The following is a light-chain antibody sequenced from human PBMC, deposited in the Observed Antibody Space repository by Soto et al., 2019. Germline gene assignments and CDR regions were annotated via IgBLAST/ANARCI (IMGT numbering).Light chain of an antibody. CDR3: QQYNKWPLT. CDR2: FAS. V-gene: IGKV3-15*01. CDR1: QTVSNN. Sequence: EIVMTQSPATLSVSPGEKATLSCRASQTVSNNLAWYQQKPGQAPRILIYFASTRATGIPARFSGSGSGTEFTFTISSLQSEDFAVYYCQQYNKWPLTFGRGTKVETK. J-gene: IGKJ4*01.